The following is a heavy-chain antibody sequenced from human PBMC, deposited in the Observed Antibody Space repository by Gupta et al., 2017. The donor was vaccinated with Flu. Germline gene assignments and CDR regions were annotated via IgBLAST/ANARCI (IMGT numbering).Heavy chain of an antibody. D-gene: IGHD3-3*01. Sequence: SGFTFNSYAMTWVRQAPGKGLEWVSVISGSGDSTNYADSVKGRFTISRDNSRNTLYLQMDSLRAEDTAIYYCANDQHMTIFGVVIMGLDSWGQGTLVTVSS. CDR1: GFTFNSYA. V-gene: IGHV3-23*01. J-gene: IGHJ4*02. CDR2: ISGSGDST. CDR3: ANDQHMTIFGVVIMGLDS.